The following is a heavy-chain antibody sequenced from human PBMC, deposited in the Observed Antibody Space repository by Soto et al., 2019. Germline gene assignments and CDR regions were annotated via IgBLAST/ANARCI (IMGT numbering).Heavy chain of an antibody. D-gene: IGHD3-3*01. J-gene: IGHJ4*02. CDR1: GGSISSYY. V-gene: IGHV4-59*01. CDR2: IYYSGST. Sequence: SETLSLTCTVSGGSISSYYWSWIRQPPGKGLEWIGYIYYSGSTNYNPSLKSRVTISVDTSKNQFSLKLSSVTAADTAVYYCESGTPYDFWSGYYEPLFDYWGQGTLVTVAS. CDR3: ESGTPYDFWSGYYEPLFDY.